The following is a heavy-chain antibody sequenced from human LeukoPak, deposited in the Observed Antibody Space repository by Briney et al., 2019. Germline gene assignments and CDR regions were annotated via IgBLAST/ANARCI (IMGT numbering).Heavy chain of an antibody. Sequence: SETLSLTCTVSGDSISSVYHWGWIRQPPGKGLEWIGSVFYSGITHNNPSLKSRVTISVDTSKNQVSLKLNSVTVADTAVYYCAGSMGGALIDYWGQGTLVTVSS. D-gene: IGHD2/OR15-2a*01. CDR3: AGSMGGALIDY. V-gene: IGHV4-38-2*02. CDR1: GDSISSVYH. CDR2: VFYSGIT. J-gene: IGHJ4*02.